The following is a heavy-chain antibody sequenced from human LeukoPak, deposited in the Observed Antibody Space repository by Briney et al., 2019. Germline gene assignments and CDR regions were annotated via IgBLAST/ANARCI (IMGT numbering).Heavy chain of an antibody. J-gene: IGHJ4*02. D-gene: IGHD2-8*02. Sequence: GESLRLSCVASGSIFSDFGMNWVRQVPGRGLEWVAFISSRGTSTFYADSVKGRFTISRDTAEKSLDLQMTSLRADDTAAYYCVRGTDCSATTCYPLSAFDYWGQGTLVTVSS. CDR2: ISSRGTST. CDR3: VRGTDCSATTCYPLSAFDY. CDR1: GSIFSDFG. V-gene: IGHV3-21*04.